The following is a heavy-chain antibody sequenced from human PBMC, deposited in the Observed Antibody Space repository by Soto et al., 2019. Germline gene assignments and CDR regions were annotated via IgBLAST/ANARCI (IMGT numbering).Heavy chain of an antibody. CDR1: GFTFSDYA. Sequence: EVQLLESGGCLVQPGGSLILSCAASGFTFSDYAMSWVRQAPGKGLEWVVAIRGSGGSTYYPDSVKCRFTISSDNSKNTLYVHMSRLRADDTAVYYCAIVRGSGGYFVDSWGQGTLVTVSS. D-gene: IGHD3-10*01. J-gene: IGHJ4*02. CDR3: AIVRGSGGYFVDS. V-gene: IGHV3-23*01. CDR2: IRGSGGST.